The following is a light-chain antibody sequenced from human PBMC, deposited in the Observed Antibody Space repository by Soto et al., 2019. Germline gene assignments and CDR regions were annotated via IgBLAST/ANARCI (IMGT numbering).Light chain of an antibody. J-gene: IGLJ1*01. CDR1: SSDVGGYNY. V-gene: IGLV2-14*01. CDR2: DVS. CDR3: SSYTSSSTLRV. Sequence: QLVLTQPASVSGSPGQSITISCTGTSSDVGGYNYVSWYQQHPGKAPKLMIYDVSNRPSGVSNRFSGSKSGNTASLTISGLQAEDEADYYCSSYTSSSTLRVFGTGTKVTGL.